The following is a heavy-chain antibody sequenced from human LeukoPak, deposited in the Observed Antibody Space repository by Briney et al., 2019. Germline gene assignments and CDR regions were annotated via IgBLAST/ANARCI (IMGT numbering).Heavy chain of an antibody. J-gene: IGHJ4*02. D-gene: IGHD2-2*01. CDR2: ISSGSSTI. CDR3: ARPGIGVVPSAMLGDYYFDY. CDR1: GFTFSSYA. Sequence: GGSLRLSCAASGFTFSSYAMNWVRQAPGKGLEWVSYISSGSSTIYYADSVKGRFTISRDNAKNSLYLQMNSLRDEDTAVYYCARPGIGVVPSAMLGDYYFDYWGQGTLVTVSS. V-gene: IGHV3-48*02.